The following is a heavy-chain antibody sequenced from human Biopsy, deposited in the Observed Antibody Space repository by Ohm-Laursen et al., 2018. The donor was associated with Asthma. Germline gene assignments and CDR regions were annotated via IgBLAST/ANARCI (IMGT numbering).Heavy chain of an antibody. CDR3: ARAVDYSHYYGIDV. CDR2: ISVYNGNT. CDR1: GYTFNSVG. D-gene: IGHD3-10*01. Sequence: SVKVSCKPSGYTFNSVGITWVRQAPGQGLEWMGWISVYNGNTKVAQKLQDRVTMITDTSTSTAYMELRSLRSDDTAVYFCARAVDYSHYYGIDVWGQGTTVTVS. V-gene: IGHV1-18*01. J-gene: IGHJ6*02.